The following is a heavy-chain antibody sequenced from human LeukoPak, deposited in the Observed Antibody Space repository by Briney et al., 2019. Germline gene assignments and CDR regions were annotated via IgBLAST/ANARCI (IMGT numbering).Heavy chain of an antibody. Sequence: GGFLRLSCAASGFTSSSYSMNWVRQAPGKGLEWVSSISSSSSYIYYADSVKGRFTISRDNAKNSLYLQMNSLRAEDTAVYYCARDLRRYFDYWGQGTLVTVSS. CDR3: ARDLRRYFDY. CDR2: ISSSSSYI. J-gene: IGHJ4*02. V-gene: IGHV3-21*01. CDR1: GFTSSSYS.